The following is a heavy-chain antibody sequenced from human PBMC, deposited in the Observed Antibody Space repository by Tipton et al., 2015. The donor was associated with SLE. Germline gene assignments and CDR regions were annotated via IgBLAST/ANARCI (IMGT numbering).Heavy chain of an antibody. CDR1: GFTFSSYA. CDR3: ARSAPDCTGGVCYLYYFDY. V-gene: IGHV4-59*08. Sequence: LRLSCAASGFTFSSYAMSWVRQAPGKGLEWIGYIYYSGSTNYNPSLKSRVTISVDTSKNQFSLKLSSVTAADTAVYYCARSAPDCTGGVCYLYYFDYWGQGTLVTVSS. CDR2: IYYSGST. J-gene: IGHJ4*02. D-gene: IGHD2-8*02.